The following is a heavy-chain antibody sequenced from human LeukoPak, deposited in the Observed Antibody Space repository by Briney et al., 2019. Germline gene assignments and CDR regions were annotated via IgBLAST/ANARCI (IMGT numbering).Heavy chain of an antibody. Sequence: SETLSLTCTVSGGSISGYFWTWIRQPAGKDLEWIGRVYTSGTTYYNPSLESRVTISLDTFNNQFSLRVTSETAADTAIYYCARGTEKTRISGYYSFDHWGRGLLVTVSS. D-gene: IGHD5-12*01. CDR1: GGSISGYF. V-gene: IGHV4-4*07. CDR3: ARGTEKTRISGYYSFDH. CDR2: VYTSGTT. J-gene: IGHJ4*02.